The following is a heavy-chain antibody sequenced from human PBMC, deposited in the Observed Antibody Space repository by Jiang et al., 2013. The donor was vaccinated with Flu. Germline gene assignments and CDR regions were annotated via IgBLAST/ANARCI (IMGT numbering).Heavy chain of an antibody. CDR2: FDPEDGET. CDR1: GYTLTELS. Sequence: VSGYTLTELSMHWVRQAPGKGLEWMGGFDPEDGETIYAQKFQGRVTMTEDTSTDTAYMELSSLRSEDTAVYYCATSRLVITLHDAFDIWGQGTMVTVSS. D-gene: IGHD3-9*01. V-gene: IGHV1-24*01. CDR3: ATSRLVITLHDAFDI. J-gene: IGHJ3*02.